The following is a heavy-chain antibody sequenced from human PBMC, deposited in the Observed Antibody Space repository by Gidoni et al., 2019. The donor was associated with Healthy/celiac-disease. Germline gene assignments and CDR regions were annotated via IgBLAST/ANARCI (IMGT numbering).Heavy chain of an antibody. D-gene: IGHD3-10*01. J-gene: IGHJ6*02. V-gene: IGHV4-34*01. CDR2: INHSGST. CDR1: GGSFSGYY. CDR3: ARGLYYGSGSYYYYYYYGMDV. Sequence: QVQLQQWGAGLLKPSETLSLTCAVYGGSFSGYYWSWIRQPPGKGLEWIGEINHSGSTNYNPSLKSRVTISVDTSKNQFSLKLSSVTAADTAVDYCARGLYYGSGSYYYYYYYGMDVWGQGTTVTVSS.